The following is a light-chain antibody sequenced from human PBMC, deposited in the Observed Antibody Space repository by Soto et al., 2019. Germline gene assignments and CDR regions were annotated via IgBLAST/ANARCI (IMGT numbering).Light chain of an antibody. CDR2: WAS. CDR1: QSVLYSSNNKNY. J-gene: IGKJ2*01. Sequence: DIVMTQSPDSLAVSLGERATINCKSSQSVLYSSNNKNYLAWYQQKAGQPPKLLIYWASTRESRVPDRFSGSGSGTDFTLTISSLQAEDVAVYYCQQYYSTPYTFGQGTKLEIK. CDR3: QQYYSTPYT. V-gene: IGKV4-1*01.